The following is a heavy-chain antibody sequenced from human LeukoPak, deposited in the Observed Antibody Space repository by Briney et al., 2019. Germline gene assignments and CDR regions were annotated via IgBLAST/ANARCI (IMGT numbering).Heavy chain of an antibody. V-gene: IGHV3-21*01. CDR2: ISSSSSYI. J-gene: IGHJ3*02. CDR1: GFTFSSYS. D-gene: IGHD3-22*01. Sequence: GGSLRLSCAASGFTFSSYSMNWVRQAPGKGLEWVSSISSSSSYIYYADSVKGRFTMSRDNAKKSLYLQMNSLRAEDTAVYYCARAKYDSSGYYYSGFDIWGQGTMVTVSS. CDR3: ARAKYDSSGYYYSGFDI.